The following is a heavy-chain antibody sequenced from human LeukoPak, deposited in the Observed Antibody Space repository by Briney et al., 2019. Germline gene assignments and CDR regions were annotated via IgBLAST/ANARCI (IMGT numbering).Heavy chain of an antibody. D-gene: IGHD6-13*01. CDR2: IYYSGST. J-gene: IGHJ5*02. V-gene: IGHV4-59*08. Sequence: SETLSLTCTVSGGSISSYYWSWIRQPPGKGLEWIGYIYYSGSTNYNPSLKSRVTISVDTSKNQFSLKLSSVTAADTAVYYCARHGKGSIAAAAPNWFDPWGQGTLVTVSS. CDR3: ARHGKGSIAAAAPNWFDP. CDR1: GGSISSYY.